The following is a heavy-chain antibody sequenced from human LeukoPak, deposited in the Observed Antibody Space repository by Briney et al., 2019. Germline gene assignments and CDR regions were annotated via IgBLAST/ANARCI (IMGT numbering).Heavy chain of an antibody. CDR2: ISSSGSTI. CDR1: GFTFSDYY. J-gene: IGHJ6*02. D-gene: IGHD2-21*02. CDR3: ARPLAYCGGDCNYYGMDV. V-gene: IGHV3-11*01. Sequence: SGGSLRLSCAASGFTFSDYYMSWIRQAPGKGLEWVSYISSSGSTIYYADSVKGRFTISRDNAKNSLYLQMNSLKTEDTAVYYCARPLAYCGGDCNYYGMDVWGQGTTVTVSS.